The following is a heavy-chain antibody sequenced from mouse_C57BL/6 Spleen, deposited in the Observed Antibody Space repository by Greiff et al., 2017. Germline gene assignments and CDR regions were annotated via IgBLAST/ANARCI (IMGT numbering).Heavy chain of an antibody. CDR1: GYSITSGYY. D-gene: IGHD2-4*01. CDR2: ISYDGSN. V-gene: IGHV3-6*01. J-gene: IGHJ3*01. Sequence: EVKLVESGPGLVKPSQSLSLTCSVTGYSITSGYYWNWIRQFPGNKLEWMGYISYDGSNNYNPSLKNRISITRDTSKNQFFLKLNSVTTEDTATYYCAGGLREGFAYWGQGTLVTVSA. CDR3: AGGLREGFAY.